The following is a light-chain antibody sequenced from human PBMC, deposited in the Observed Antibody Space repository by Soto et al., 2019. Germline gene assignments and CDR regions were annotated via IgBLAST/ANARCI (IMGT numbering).Light chain of an antibody. CDR1: KSDIGANT. CDR3: QSFDTRLTGSRV. Sequence: QSVLTQPPSVSGTPGQRVTISCSGGKSDIGANTVYWFQQLPGTAPRLLIYTNNQRPSGVPDRFSGSKSGTSASLAISGLQSEDEAVYYCQSFDTRLTGSRVFGGGTQLTVL. J-gene: IGLJ3*02. CDR2: TNN. V-gene: IGLV1-44*01.